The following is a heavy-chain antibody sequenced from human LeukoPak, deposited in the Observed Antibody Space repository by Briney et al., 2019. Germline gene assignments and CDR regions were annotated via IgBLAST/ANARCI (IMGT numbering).Heavy chain of an antibody. D-gene: IGHD3-10*01. Sequence: PSETLSLTCTVSGGSISSYYWSWIRQPAGKGLEWIGRIYTSGSTNYNPSLKSRVTMSVDTSKNQFSLKLSSVTTADTAVYYCARARLRDGSGSGWFDPWGQGTLVTVSS. CDR2: IYTSGST. CDR1: GGSISSYY. J-gene: IGHJ5*02. V-gene: IGHV4-4*07. CDR3: ARARLRDGSGSGWFDP.